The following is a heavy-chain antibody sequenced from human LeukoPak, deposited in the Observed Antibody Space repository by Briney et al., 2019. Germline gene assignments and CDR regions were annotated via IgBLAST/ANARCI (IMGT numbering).Heavy chain of an antibody. V-gene: IGHV4-38-2*02. CDR1: GYSISSGYD. D-gene: IGHD1-26*01. CDR2: IYYSGST. Sequence: KPSETLSLTCTVSGYSISSGYDWGWIRQPPGKGLEWIGSIYYSGSTYYNPSLKSRVTISVDTSKNQFSLKLSSVTAADTAVYYCARDARVGAITNYWGQGTLVTVSS. J-gene: IGHJ4*02. CDR3: ARDARVGAITNY.